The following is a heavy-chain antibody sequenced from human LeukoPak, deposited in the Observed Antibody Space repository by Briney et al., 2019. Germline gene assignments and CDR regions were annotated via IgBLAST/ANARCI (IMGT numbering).Heavy chain of an antibody. V-gene: IGHV4-61*01. CDR3: ARGDSTVTPKYFQY. J-gene: IGHJ1*01. D-gene: IGHD4-23*01. Sequence: PSETLSLTCTVSSGSISTSNYYWSWIRQPPGKGLEWIGYIFYSGSTNYNPSLKSRVTISIDTSKNQFSLKLSSVTAADTAVYYCARGDSTVTPKYFQYWGQGTLVTVSS. CDR2: IFYSGST. CDR1: SGSISTSNYY.